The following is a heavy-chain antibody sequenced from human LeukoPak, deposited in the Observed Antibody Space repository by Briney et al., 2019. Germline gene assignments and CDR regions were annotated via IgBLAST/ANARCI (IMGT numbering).Heavy chain of an antibody. D-gene: IGHD1-26*01. CDR1: GFTFSSYD. V-gene: IGHV3-13*01. CDR2: IGTAGDT. Sequence: GGSLRLSCAASGFTFSSYDMHWVRQATGKGLEWVSAIGTAGDTYYPDSVKGRFTISRDNAKNSLYLQMNSLRAEDTAVYYCARERSWELLIPLPYYYYYMDVWGKGTTVTVSS. CDR3: ARERSWELLIPLPYYYYYMDV. J-gene: IGHJ6*03.